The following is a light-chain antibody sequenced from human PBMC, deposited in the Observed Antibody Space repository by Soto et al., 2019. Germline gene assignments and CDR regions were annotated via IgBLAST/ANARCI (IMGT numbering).Light chain of an antibody. J-gene: IGKJ1*01. V-gene: IGKV2-28*01. CDR2: LGS. Sequence: DIVTTQSPLFLPVTPGEPASISCRSSQSLLHNNGYNYLDWYLQKPGRSPQLLIYLGSNRASGVPDRFSGSGSGTDFTLKISRVEAEDVAVSYCMHALESPWTFGQGTKVDIK. CDR3: MHALESPWT. CDR1: QSLLHNNGYNY.